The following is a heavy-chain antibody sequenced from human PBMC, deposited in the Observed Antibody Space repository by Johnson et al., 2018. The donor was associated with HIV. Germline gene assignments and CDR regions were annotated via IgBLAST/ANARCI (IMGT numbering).Heavy chain of an antibody. CDR1: GFTFSSYW. V-gene: IGHV3-7*01. Sequence: VQLVESGGGLVQPGGSLRLSCAASGFTFSSYWMSWVRQAPGKGLEWVANIKQDGSEKYYVDSVKGRFTISRDNAKNSLYLQMNSLRAEDTAVYYCARLGIAAARGAFDIWGQGTMVTVSS. CDR3: ARLGIAAARGAFDI. J-gene: IGHJ3*02. CDR2: IKQDGSEK. D-gene: IGHD6-13*01.